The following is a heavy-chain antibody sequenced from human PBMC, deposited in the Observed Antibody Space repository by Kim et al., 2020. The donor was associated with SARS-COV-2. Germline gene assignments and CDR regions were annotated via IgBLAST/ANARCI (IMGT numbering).Heavy chain of an antibody. Sequence: IYAQKFQGRVTMTEDTTKDTAYMELSSLRSEDTAVYYCATGSPFGVGWFDPWGQGTLVTVSS. J-gene: IGHJ5*02. D-gene: IGHD3-3*01. V-gene: IGHV1-24*01. CDR3: ATGSPFGVGWFDP.